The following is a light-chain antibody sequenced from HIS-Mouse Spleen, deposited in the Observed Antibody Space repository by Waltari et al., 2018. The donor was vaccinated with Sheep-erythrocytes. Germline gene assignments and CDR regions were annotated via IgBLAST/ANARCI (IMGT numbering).Light chain of an antibody. CDR2: DAS. Sequence: DIQMTQSPSSLSASVGDRVTIPCQASPDISNYLNWYQQKPGKAPKLLIYDASNLETGVPSRFSGSGSGTDFTFTISSLQPEDIATYYCQQYDNLLTFGGGTKVEIK. CDR3: QQYDNLLT. V-gene: IGKV1-33*01. CDR1: PDISNY. J-gene: IGKJ4*01.